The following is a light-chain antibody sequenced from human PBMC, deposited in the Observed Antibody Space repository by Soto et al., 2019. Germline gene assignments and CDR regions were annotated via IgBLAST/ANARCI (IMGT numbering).Light chain of an antibody. V-gene: IGKV3-20*01. CDR1: QSVSSSY. CDR2: GTS. Sequence: IVLTQSPGTLSLSPGERATLSCRASQSVSSSYLVWYQQRPGQPPRLLIYGTSTKAAGISDRFSGSGSGTDFTLTTYRLEPGDSAVYYCQQYGTSALTFGGGTKV. J-gene: IGKJ4*01. CDR3: QQYGTSALT.